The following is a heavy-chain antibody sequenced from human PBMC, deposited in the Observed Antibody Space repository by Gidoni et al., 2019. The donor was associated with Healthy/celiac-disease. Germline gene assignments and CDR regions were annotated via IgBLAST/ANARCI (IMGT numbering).Heavy chain of an antibody. Sequence: QVQLVDSGGAVVQPGRSLRLSCAASGFTSRSYAMHWVRQAPGKGLEWVAVISYDGSNKYYADSVKGRFTISRDNSKNTLYLQMNSLRAEDTAVYYCARDVGDVISGWYDLDYWGQGTLVTVSS. CDR3: ARDVGDVISGWYDLDY. CDR1: GFTSRSYA. D-gene: IGHD6-19*01. CDR2: ISYDGSNK. V-gene: IGHV3-30-3*01. J-gene: IGHJ4*02.